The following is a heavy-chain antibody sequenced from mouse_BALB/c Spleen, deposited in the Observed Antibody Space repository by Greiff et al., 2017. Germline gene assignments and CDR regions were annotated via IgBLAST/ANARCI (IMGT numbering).Heavy chain of an antibody. Sequence: EVKVVESGGGLVQPGGSLRLSCATSGFTFTDYYMSWVRQPPGKALEWLGFIRNKANGYTTEYSASVKGRFTISRDNSQSILYLQMNTLRAEDSATYYCARDITTVHYYAMDYWGQGTSVTVSS. D-gene: IGHD1-1*01. CDR2: IRNKANGYTT. CDR3: ARDITTVHYYAMDY. CDR1: GFTFTDYY. J-gene: IGHJ4*01. V-gene: IGHV7-3*02.